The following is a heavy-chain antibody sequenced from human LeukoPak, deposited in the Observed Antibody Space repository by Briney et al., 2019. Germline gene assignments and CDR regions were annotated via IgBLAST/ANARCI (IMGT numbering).Heavy chain of an antibody. CDR1: GYSFTANY. Sequence: ASVKVSCKTSGYSFTANYMQWVRQAPGQGLEWMEWLNPNSGATKYAQKFQGRVTMTRDTSINTAYMELSRLTSDDTAVYYCARGYCSSATCRHFDYWGQGALVTVSS. V-gene: IGHV1-2*02. J-gene: IGHJ4*02. CDR3: ARGYCSSATCRHFDY. CDR2: LNPNSGAT. D-gene: IGHD2-2*01.